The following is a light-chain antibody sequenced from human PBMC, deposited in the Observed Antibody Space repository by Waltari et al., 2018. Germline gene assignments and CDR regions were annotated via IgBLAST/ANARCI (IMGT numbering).Light chain of an antibody. J-gene: IGLJ3*02. Sequence: QSALTQPASVSGSPGQSITISCSGTRSDVGGFNDVAWYQQNPGKAPKLMISNVNKRLSGVSKRFSGAKSGNTASLTISGLQAEDEADYYCSSYTTDSTWVFGGGTKLTVL. V-gene: IGLV2-14*01. CDR1: RSDVGGFND. CDR2: NVN. CDR3: SSYTTDSTWV.